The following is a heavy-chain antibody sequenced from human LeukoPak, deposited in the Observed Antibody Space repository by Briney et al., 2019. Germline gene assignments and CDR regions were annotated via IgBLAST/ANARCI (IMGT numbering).Heavy chain of an antibody. CDR1: GGTFSSYA. V-gene: IGHV1-69*13. J-gene: IGHJ4*02. Sequence: GASVKVSCKASGGTFSSYAISWVRQAPGQGLEWMGGIIPIFGTANYAQKFQGRVTITADESTSTAYMELSSLRSEDTAVYYCARVDSAEAAGFDYWGQGTLVTVSS. CDR3: ARVDSAEAAGFDY. CDR2: IIPIFGTA. D-gene: IGHD1-26*01.